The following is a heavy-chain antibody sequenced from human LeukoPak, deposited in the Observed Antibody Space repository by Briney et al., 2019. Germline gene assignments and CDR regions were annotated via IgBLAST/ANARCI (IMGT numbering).Heavy chain of an antibody. CDR2: IKQDGSEK. CDR1: GFTFSSYW. D-gene: IGHD2-15*01. Sequence: GGSLRLSCAASGFTFSSYWMSWVRQAPGKGLEWAANIKQDGSEKYYVDSVKGRFTISRDNAKNSLYLQMNSLRAEDTAVYYCARDYRGYRAPYYFDYWGPGTLVTVSS. CDR3: ARDYRGYRAPYYFDY. J-gene: IGHJ4*02. V-gene: IGHV3-7*01.